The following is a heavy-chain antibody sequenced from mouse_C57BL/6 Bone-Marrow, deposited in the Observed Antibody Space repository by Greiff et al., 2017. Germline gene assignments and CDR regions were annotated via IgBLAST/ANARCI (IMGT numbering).Heavy chain of an antibody. CDR1: GYTFTSYG. J-gene: IGHJ2*01. CDR2: IYPRSGNT. Sequence: VQLVESGAELARPGASVKLSCKASGYTFTSYGISWVKQRTGQGLEWIGEIYPRSGNTYYNEKFKGKATLTADKSSSTAYMELRSLTSEDSAVYFCARWGTTVLASNYFDYWGQGTTLTVSS. V-gene: IGHV1-81*01. CDR3: ARWGTTVLASNYFDY. D-gene: IGHD1-1*01.